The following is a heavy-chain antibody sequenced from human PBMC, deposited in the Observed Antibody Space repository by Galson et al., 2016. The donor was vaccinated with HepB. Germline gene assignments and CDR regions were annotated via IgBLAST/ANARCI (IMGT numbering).Heavy chain of an antibody. J-gene: IGHJ4*02. Sequence: SLRLSCAVSDFSVSVSYMSWVRQAPGKGLVWVSRIYRDGSGTNYADSVKGRFTMSRDNAKNTMYLQMNSLRAEDTAVYYCVRDGDAYNFDFWGQGTLVTVSS. CDR3: VRDGDAYNFDF. CDR1: DFSVSVSY. CDR2: IYRDGSGT. D-gene: IGHD5-24*01. V-gene: IGHV3-74*01.